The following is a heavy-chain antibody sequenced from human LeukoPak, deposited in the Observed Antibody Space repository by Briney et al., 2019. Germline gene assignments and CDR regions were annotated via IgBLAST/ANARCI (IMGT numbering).Heavy chain of an antibody. CDR1: GGSISSYY. V-gene: IGHV4-34*01. CDR3: ARGRGYYDSSGYRAFDI. J-gene: IGHJ3*02. D-gene: IGHD3-22*01. Sequence: SETLSLTCTVSGGSISSYYWSWIRQPPGKGLEWIGEINHSGSTNYNPSLKSRVTISVDTSKNQFSLKLSSVTAADTAVYYCARGRGYYDSSGYRAFDIWGQGTMVTVSS. CDR2: INHSGST.